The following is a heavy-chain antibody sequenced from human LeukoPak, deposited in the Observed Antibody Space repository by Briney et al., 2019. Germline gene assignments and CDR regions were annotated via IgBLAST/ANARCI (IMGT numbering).Heavy chain of an antibody. V-gene: IGHV4-61*02. CDR1: GGSISSGSYY. J-gene: IGHJ4*02. D-gene: IGHD5-24*01. Sequence: SETLSLTCTVSGGSISSGSYYWSWIRQPAGKGLEWIGRIYTSGSTNYNPSLKSRVTISVDTSKNQFSLKLSPVTAADTAVYYCARGEGGRDGYNLPGPPDYWGQGTLVTVSS. CDR3: ARGEGGRDGYNLPGPPDY. CDR2: IYTSGST.